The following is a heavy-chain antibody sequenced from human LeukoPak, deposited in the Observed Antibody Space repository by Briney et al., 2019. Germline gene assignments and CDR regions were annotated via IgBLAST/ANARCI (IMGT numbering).Heavy chain of an antibody. J-gene: IGHJ4*02. D-gene: IGHD5-18*01. CDR2: INHSGST. Sequence: PSETLSLTCAVYGGSFSGYYWSWIRQPPGKGLEWIGEINHSGSTNYNPSLKSRVTISVDTSKNQFSLKLSSVTAADTAVYYCAREAVHLQLPFDYWGQGTLVTVSS. CDR1: GGSFSGYY. CDR3: AREAVHLQLPFDY. V-gene: IGHV4-34*01.